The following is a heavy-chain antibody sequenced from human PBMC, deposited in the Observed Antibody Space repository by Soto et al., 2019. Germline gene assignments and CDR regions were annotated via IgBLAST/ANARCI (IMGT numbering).Heavy chain of an antibody. CDR2: IKSKTDGGTT. Sequence: PGGSLRLSCAASGFTFSNAWMSWVRQAPGKGLEWVGRIKSKTDGGTTDYAAPVKGRFTISRDDSKNTLYLQMNNLKTEDTAVYYCTTVQIDYYYDSSGARFGIWGQGTMVTVSS. CDR1: GFTFSNAW. J-gene: IGHJ3*02. CDR3: TTVQIDYYYDSSGARFGI. V-gene: IGHV3-15*01. D-gene: IGHD3-22*01.